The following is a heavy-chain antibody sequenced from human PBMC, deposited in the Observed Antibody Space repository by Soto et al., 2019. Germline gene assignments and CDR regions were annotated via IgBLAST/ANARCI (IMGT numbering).Heavy chain of an antibody. J-gene: IGHJ4*02. CDR1: GGSISSGGYY. CDR2: IYYSGST. V-gene: IGHV4-31*03. Sequence: QVQLQESGPGLVKPSQTLSLTCTVSGGSISSGGYYWSWIRQHPGKGLEWIGYIYYSGSTYYNPYLKSGVTISVDTSKNKFSLKLSSVTAADTAVYYCAREAGKYCSGGSCYSFDYWGQGTLVTVSS. D-gene: IGHD2-15*01. CDR3: AREAGKYCSGGSCYSFDY.